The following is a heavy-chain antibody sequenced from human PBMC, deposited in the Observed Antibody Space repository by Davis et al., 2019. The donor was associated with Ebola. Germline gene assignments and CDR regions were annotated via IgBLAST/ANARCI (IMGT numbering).Heavy chain of an antibody. CDR3: ARGGRLGYCSGGSCYPGDY. CDR1: GFTFSSYW. V-gene: IGHV3-7*01. CDR2: IKQDGSEK. D-gene: IGHD2-15*01. Sequence: GGSLRLSCAASGFTFSSYWMSWVRQAPGKGLEWVANIKQDGSEKYYVDSVKGRFTISRDNAKNSLYLQMNSLRAEDTAVYYCARGGRLGYCSGGSCYPGDYWGQGTLVTVSS. J-gene: IGHJ4*02.